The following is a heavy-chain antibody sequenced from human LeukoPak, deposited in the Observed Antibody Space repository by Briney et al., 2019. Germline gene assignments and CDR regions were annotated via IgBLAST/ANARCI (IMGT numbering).Heavy chain of an antibody. J-gene: IGHJ4*02. Sequence: GGSLRLSCTASGFTLSDYWMTWVRQAPGKGPEWVANINQDGSQRYYVASVRGRFTISRDNAKNSLFLQMNGLRAEDTAVYYCARRGGSSSRRSPIDFWGQGTLVTVSS. D-gene: IGHD6-6*01. CDR1: GFTLSDYW. V-gene: IGHV3-7*01. CDR3: ARRGGSSSRRSPIDF. CDR2: INQDGSQR.